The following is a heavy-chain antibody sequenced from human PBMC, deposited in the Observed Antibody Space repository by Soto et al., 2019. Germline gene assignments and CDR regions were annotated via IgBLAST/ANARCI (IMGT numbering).Heavy chain of an antibody. D-gene: IGHD3-22*01. CDR3: ARSPYYYDSSGYMQYYFDY. CDR2: ISSNGGST. Sequence: GGSLRLSCAASGSTFSSYAMHWVRQAPGKGLEYVSAISSNGGSTYYANTVKGRFTISRDNSKNTLYLQMGSLRAEDMAVYYCARSPYYYDSSGYMQYYFDYWGQGTLVTSPQ. V-gene: IGHV3-64*01. J-gene: IGHJ4*02. CDR1: GSTFSSYA.